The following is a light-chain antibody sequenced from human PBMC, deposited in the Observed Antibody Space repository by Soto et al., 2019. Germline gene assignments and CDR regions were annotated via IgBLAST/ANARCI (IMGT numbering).Light chain of an antibody. J-gene: IGKJ3*01. CDR1: QSVSSSY. CDR2: GAS. CDR3: QQYGNSPFT. Sequence: EIVLTQSPGTLSLSPGERATLSCRASQSVSSSYLAWYQQKPGQAPRLLIYGASSRATGIPVRFSGSGSGTDFTLTISRLEPEDFAVYYCQQYGNSPFTFSPGTKVDIK. V-gene: IGKV3-20*01.